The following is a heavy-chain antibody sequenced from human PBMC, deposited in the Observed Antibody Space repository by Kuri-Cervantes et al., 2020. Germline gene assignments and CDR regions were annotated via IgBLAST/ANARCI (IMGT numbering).Heavy chain of an antibody. D-gene: IGHD2-15*01. J-gene: IGHJ3*02. V-gene: IGHV3-48*01. Sequence: GGSLRLSCAASGFDFSLYTMNWVRQAPGKGLEWLSHIDTTGKTVYYANSVTGRFTISRDNAKKSLYLQTNSLRAEDTAVYYCAKDEEVVPIDAFDIWGQGTMVTVSS. CDR3: AKDEEVVPIDAFDI. CDR1: GFDFSLYT. CDR2: IDTTGKTV.